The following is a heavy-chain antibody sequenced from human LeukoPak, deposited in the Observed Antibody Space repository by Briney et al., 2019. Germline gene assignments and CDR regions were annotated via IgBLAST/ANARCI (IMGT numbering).Heavy chain of an antibody. D-gene: IGHD6-19*01. CDR1: GFTFRRYG. CDR3: AKDLVSGWPEGAFDI. Sequence: GGTLRLSCAASGFTFRRYGMSWVRQAPGKGLEWVSAIGGSGGSTYYADSVKGRFTISRDNSKNTLYLQMNSLRAEDTAVYYCAKDLVSGWPEGAFDIWGQGTMVTVSS. J-gene: IGHJ3*02. V-gene: IGHV3-23*01. CDR2: IGGSGGST.